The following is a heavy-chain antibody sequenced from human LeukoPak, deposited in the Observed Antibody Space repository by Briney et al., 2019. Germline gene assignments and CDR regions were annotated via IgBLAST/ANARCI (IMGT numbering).Heavy chain of an antibody. J-gene: IGHJ4*02. CDR2: ISNSGSSK. V-gene: IGHV3-48*03. CDR3: ARARVPGELNY. D-gene: IGHD3-10*01. CDR1: GFTFSSCE. Sequence: PGGSLRLSCAASGFTFSSCEMNWVRQAPGKGLEWVSYISNSGSSKYYADSVRGRFTISRDNAKNSLYLQMNSLRAEDTAVYYCARARVPGELNYWGQGTLVTVSS.